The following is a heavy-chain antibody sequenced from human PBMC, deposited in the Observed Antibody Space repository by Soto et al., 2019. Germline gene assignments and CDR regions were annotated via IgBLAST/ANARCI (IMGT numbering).Heavy chain of an antibody. CDR2: INVGNGNT. J-gene: IGHJ6*02. CDR1: GYTFTSYA. CDR3: ARDVFGVERPYYYYGMDV. Sequence: GASVKVSCKASGYTFTSYAMHWVRQAPGQRLEWMGWINVGNGNTKYSQKLQGRVTMTTDTSTSTAYMELRSLRSDDTAVYYCARDVFGVERPYYYYGMDVWGQGTTVTVSS. V-gene: IGHV1-3*01. D-gene: IGHD3-3*01.